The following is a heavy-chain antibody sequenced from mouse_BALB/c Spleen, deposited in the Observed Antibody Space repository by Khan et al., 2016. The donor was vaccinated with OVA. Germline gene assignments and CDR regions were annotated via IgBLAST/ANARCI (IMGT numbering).Heavy chain of an antibody. CDR1: GYSFTLYY. CDR3: ARGYDFFAS. Sequence: VQLKQSGPDLVKPGASVRISCKASGYSFTLYYLSWVKQSHGESLEWIGRVNPNNGDSAYNQKFKDRATLTVDKSSNTAYMDFRSLTSEDSAVXYWARGYDFFASWGQGTLVTVSA. V-gene: IGHV1-26*01. J-gene: IGHJ3*01. CDR2: VNPNNGDS. D-gene: IGHD2-14*01.